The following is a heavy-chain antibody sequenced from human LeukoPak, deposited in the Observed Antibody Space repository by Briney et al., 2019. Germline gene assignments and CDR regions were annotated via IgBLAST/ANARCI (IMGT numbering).Heavy chain of an antibody. CDR3: ARSIRRGIAAAGFDY. J-gene: IGHJ4*02. V-gene: IGHV4-59*11. Sequence: SETLSLTCTVSGGSISSHYGSWIRQPPGKGLEWIGYIYYSGSTNYNPSLKSRVTVSVDTSKNQFSLKLSSVTAADTAVYYCARSIRRGIAAAGFDYWGQGTLVTVSS. D-gene: IGHD6-13*01. CDR2: IYYSGST. CDR1: GGSISSHY.